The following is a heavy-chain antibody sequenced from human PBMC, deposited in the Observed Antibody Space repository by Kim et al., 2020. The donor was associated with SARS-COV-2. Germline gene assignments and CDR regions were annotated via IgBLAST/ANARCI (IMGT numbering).Heavy chain of an antibody. Sequence: YEQKCQGRVTMPRDTSTSTFYMELSSLRSEGTAVYYCARDSSSSGNYFDYWGQGTLVTVSS. D-gene: IGHD6-6*01. V-gene: IGHV1-46*01. J-gene: IGHJ4*02. CDR3: ARDSSSSGNYFDY.